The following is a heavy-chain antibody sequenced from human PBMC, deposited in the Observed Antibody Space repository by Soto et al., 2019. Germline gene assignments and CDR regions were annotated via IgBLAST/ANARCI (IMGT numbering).Heavy chain of an antibody. CDR1: GGSIRNYY. Sequence: QVQLQESGPGLVKPSETLSLTCSVSGGSIRNYYWKWIRQPAGKGLEWIGRIYTSGNSDYNPSLKSRFTMSSDTSKNQLSLRLSSVTAAASAVYYCARLWFGKPPGYLDYWGQGIRVTISS. V-gene: IGHV4-4*07. CDR2: IYTSGNS. J-gene: IGHJ4*02. CDR3: ARLWFGKPPGYLDY. D-gene: IGHD3-10*01.